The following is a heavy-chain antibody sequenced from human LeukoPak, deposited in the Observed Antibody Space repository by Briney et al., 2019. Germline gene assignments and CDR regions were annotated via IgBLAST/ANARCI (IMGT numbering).Heavy chain of an antibody. CDR3: ARGNQLLWANDGAFDI. CDR2: ISSSGSTI. D-gene: IGHD2-2*01. Sequence: PGGPLRLSCAASGFTFSSYEMNWVRQAPGKGLEWVSYISSSGSTIYYADSVKGRFTISRDNAKNSLYLQMNSLRAEDTAVYYCARGNQLLWANDGAFDIWGQGTMVTVSS. CDR1: GFTFSSYE. J-gene: IGHJ3*02. V-gene: IGHV3-48*03.